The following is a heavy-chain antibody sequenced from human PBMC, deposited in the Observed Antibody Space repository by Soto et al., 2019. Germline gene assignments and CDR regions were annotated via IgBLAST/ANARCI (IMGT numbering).Heavy chain of an antibody. J-gene: IGHJ5*02. CDR2: IYWNDDK. CDR3: AHRPQFWSGYYSGGTGDWFDP. Sequence: QITLKESGPTLVKPTQTLTLTCTFSGFSLSTSGVGVGWIRQPPGKALEWLALIYWNDDKRYSPSLKSRLTNPKDTSKNQVVLTMTNMDPVDTATYYCAHRPQFWSGYYSGGTGDWFDPWGQGTLVTVSS. CDR1: GFSLSTSGVG. V-gene: IGHV2-5*01. D-gene: IGHD3-3*01.